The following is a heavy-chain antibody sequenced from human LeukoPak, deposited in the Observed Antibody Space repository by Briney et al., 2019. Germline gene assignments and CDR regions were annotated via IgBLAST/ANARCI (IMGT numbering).Heavy chain of an antibody. CDR3: ARDRIAVAGTAFDP. J-gene: IGHJ5*02. V-gene: IGHV4-4*07. D-gene: IGHD6-19*01. CDR1: GGSISSYY. Sequence: SETLSLTCTVSGGSISSYYWSWIRQPAGKGLEWIGRIYTSGSTNYNPSLKSRVTMSVDTSKNQFSLKLSSVTAADTAVYYCARDRIAVAGTAFDPWGQGTQVTVSS. CDR2: IYTSGST.